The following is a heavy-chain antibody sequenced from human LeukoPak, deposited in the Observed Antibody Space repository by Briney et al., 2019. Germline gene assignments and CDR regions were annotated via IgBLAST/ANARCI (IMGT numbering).Heavy chain of an antibody. CDR3: ARSDLAVAGKGVDY. CDR1: GYTFTSYD. Sequence: ASVKVSCKPSGYTFTSYDINWVRQATGQGLEWMGWMNPNSGNTGYAQKFQGRVTMTRNTSISTAYMELSSLRSEDTAVYYCARSDLAVAGKGVDYWGQGTLVTVSS. J-gene: IGHJ4*02. CDR2: MNPNSGNT. V-gene: IGHV1-8*01. D-gene: IGHD6-19*01.